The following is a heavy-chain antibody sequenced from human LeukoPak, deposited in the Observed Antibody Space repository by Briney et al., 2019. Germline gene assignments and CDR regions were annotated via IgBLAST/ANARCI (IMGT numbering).Heavy chain of an antibody. CDR2: ISSSSPYI. Sequence: GGSLRLSCAASGFTFSDYSMNWVRQAPGKGLEWVASISSSSPYIYYTDSVKGRFTISRDNAKNSLFLQMNSLRAEDTAVYYCAKHGYSSGWYVYWGQGTLVTVSS. CDR1: GFTFSDYS. CDR3: AKHGYSSGWYVY. J-gene: IGHJ4*02. V-gene: IGHV3-21*04. D-gene: IGHD6-19*01.